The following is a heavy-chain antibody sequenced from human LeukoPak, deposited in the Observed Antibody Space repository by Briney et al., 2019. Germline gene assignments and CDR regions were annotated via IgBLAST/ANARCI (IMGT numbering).Heavy chain of an antibody. CDR1: GFKFTNFN. J-gene: IGHJ4*02. V-gene: IGHV1-18*01. D-gene: IGHD6-19*01. CDR3: AREVGSGWYYFDY. Sequence: ASVKVSCKASGFKFTNFNFNWVRQAPGQGLEWMGWISVHNGNTNYGQKFQGRVTLTTDTSTNIVYMELRSLRSDDTAIYYCAREVGSGWYYFDYWGQGTLVTVSS. CDR2: ISVHNGNT.